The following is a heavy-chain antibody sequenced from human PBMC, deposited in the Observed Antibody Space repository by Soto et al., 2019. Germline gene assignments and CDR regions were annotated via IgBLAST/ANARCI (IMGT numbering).Heavy chain of an antibody. J-gene: IGHJ6*02. CDR3: SGCSGGACHKNYGMDV. CDR1: GFTFSSCT. D-gene: IGHD2-15*01. V-gene: IGHV3-21*06. Sequence: EVHLVESGRGLVKPGGSLRLSCAVSGFTFSSCTMNWVRQAPGKGLEWVSSISPSSGHIYYADSVKGRFTISRDNAKNSLFLQMNSLRGEGTAVYYCSGCSGGACHKNYGMDVWGQGTTVTVSS. CDR2: ISPSSGHI.